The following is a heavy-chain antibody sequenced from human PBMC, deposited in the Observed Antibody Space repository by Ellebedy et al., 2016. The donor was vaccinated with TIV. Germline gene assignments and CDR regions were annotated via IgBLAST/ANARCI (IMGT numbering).Heavy chain of an antibody. V-gene: IGHV3-48*02. D-gene: IGHD1-26*01. CDR1: GFTFNFYS. J-gene: IGHJ3*02. CDR2: IVGTGTTT. Sequence: GESLKISCAASGFTFNFYSMNWVRQAAGKGLEWISYIVGTGTTTYYADSVKGRFTISRDDAKNCLYLHMNSLRDEDTAVYYCARRGNYLGDAFDIWGQGAMVIVSS. CDR3: ARRGNYLGDAFDI.